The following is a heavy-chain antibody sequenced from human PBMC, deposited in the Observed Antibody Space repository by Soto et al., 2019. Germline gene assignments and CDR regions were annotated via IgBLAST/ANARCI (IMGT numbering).Heavy chain of an antibody. CDR1: GFSLSASAEA. CDR2: IYWDDDK. Sequence: QITLKESGPTLVKPTQTLTLTCTFSGFSLSASAEAVAWIRHPPGKALEWLALIYWDDDKYYNPSLKSRLTITKDTSKNQVVLTMTNMAPVDTATYDCAHQEVVSYFDSWGQGSLVTVPS. J-gene: IGHJ4*02. D-gene: IGHD2-15*01. CDR3: AHQEVVSYFDS. V-gene: IGHV2-5*02.